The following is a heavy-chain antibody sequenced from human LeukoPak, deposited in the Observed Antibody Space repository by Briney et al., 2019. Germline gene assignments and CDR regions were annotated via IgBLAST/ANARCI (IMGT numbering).Heavy chain of an antibody. CDR3: ARQPVQLEGNDAFDI. CDR1: GYSFTSYW. V-gene: IGHV5-51*01. Sequence: NHGESLKISCKGPGYSFTSYWIGWVRPMPGKGLEWMGIIYPGDSDTRYSPSFQGQVTISADKSISTAYLQWSSLKASDTAMYYCARQPVQLEGNDAFDIWGQGTMVTVSS. CDR2: IYPGDSDT. J-gene: IGHJ3*02. D-gene: IGHD1-1*01.